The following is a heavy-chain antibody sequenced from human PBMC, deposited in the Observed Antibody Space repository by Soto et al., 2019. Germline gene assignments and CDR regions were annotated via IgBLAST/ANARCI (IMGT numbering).Heavy chain of an antibody. J-gene: IGHJ4*02. CDR3: AHVHGTGTYYYDVGDY. Sequence: ASGPTLVNPTQTLTLTCTFSGFSLSTSGVGVGWIRQPPGKALEWLALIYWNDDKRYSPSLKSRLTITKDTSKNQVVLTMTNMDPVDTATYYCAHVHGTGTYYYDVGDYWGQGXLVTVYS. D-gene: IGHD3-22*01. CDR2: IYWNDDK. V-gene: IGHV2-5*01. CDR1: GFSLSTSGVG.